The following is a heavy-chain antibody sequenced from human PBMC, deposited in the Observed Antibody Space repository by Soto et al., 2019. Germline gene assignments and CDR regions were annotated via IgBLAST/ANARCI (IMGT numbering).Heavy chain of an antibody. CDR2: INHSGST. J-gene: IGHJ6*02. CDR3: ARVRINMVRAIYGMDV. Sequence: SETLSLTCAVYGGSFSGYYWSWIRQPPGKGLEWIGEINHSGSTNYNPSLKSRVTISVDTSKNQFSLKLSSVTAADTAVYYCARVRINMVRAIYGMDVWGQGTTVTVSS. D-gene: IGHD3-10*01. CDR1: GGSFSGYY. V-gene: IGHV4-34*01.